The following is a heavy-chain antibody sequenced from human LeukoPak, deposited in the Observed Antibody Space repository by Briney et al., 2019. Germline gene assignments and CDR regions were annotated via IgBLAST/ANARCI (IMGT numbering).Heavy chain of an antibody. CDR3: AREHPVAARLLGY. CDR1: GYTFTGYY. Sequence: ASVKVSCKASGYTFTGYYMHWVRQAPGQGLEWMGWINPNSGGTNYAQKFQGWVTMTRDTSISTAYMELSRLRSDDTAVYYCAREHPVAARLLGYWGQGTLVTVSS. CDR2: INPNSGGT. J-gene: IGHJ4*02. V-gene: IGHV1-2*04. D-gene: IGHD6-6*01.